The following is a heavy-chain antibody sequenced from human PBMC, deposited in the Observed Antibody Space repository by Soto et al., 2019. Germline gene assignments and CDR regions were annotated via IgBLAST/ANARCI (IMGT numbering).Heavy chain of an antibody. V-gene: IGHV1-69*01. Sequence: QVQLVQSVAEVKKPGSSVKVSCKASGGTFSSYAISWVRQAPGQGLAWMGGIIPIFGTANYAQKFQGRVTITADESTSTAYMELSSLRSEDTAVYYCARESGTMVRRRYYFDYWGQGTLVTVSS. CDR2: IIPIFGTA. CDR1: GGTFSSYA. D-gene: IGHD3-10*01. J-gene: IGHJ4*02. CDR3: ARESGTMVRRRYYFDY.